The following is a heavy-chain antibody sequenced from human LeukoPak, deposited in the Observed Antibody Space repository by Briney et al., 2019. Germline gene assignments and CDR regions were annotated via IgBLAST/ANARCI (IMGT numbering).Heavy chain of an antibody. D-gene: IGHD4-17*01. CDR1: GFSFSSHA. Sequence: GGSLRLSCATSGFSFSSHAMTWVRQAPGKGLEWLSAISISGDDTYYADSVKGRFTISRDNSKNTLYLQMNSLSADDTVMYYCANEIRPNDYWGQGTLVTVSS. CDR2: ISISGDDT. J-gene: IGHJ4*02. CDR3: ANEIRPNDY. V-gene: IGHV3-23*01.